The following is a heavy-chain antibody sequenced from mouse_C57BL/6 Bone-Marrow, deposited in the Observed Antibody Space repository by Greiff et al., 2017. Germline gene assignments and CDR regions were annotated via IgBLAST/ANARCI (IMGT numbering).Heavy chain of an antibody. D-gene: IGHD1-1*01. J-gene: IGHJ2*01. CDR2: IDPSDSYT. Sequence: QVQLQQPGAELVMPGASVKLSCKASGYTFTSYWMHWVKQRPGQGLEWIGEIDPSDSYTNYNQKYKGKSTLTVDKSSSTAYMQLSSLTSEDSAVYYCASGGLLYVDYWGQGTTLPVSS. V-gene: IGHV1-69*01. CDR3: ASGGLLYVDY. CDR1: GYTFTSYW.